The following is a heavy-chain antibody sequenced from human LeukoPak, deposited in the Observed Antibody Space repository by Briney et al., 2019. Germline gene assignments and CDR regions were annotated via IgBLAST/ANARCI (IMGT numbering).Heavy chain of an antibody. CDR2: TYYRSKWYN. CDR3: ASGADSSNYFLYY. Sequence: SQTLSLTCAISGDSVSSNSAAWNWIRQSPSRGLEWLGRTYYRSKWYNDYAVSVKSRISINPDTSTNQFSLRLSSVTAADTAVYYCASGADSSNYFLYYWGQGILVTVSS. CDR1: GDSVSSNSAA. D-gene: IGHD3-22*01. V-gene: IGHV6-1*01. J-gene: IGHJ4*02.